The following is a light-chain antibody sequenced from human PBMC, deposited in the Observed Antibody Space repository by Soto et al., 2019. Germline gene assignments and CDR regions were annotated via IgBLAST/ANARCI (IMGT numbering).Light chain of an antibody. CDR3: SSHTSYNTGV. J-gene: IGLJ1*01. CDR1: SSDVGGYNY. V-gene: IGLV2-14*01. CDR2: EVS. Sequence: QSVLTQPASVSGSPGQSIAISCTGTSSDVGGYNYVSWYQQHPGKAPKLMIHEVSNRPSGVSDRFSGSKSGNTASLTISGLQVDDEADYYCSSHTSYNTGVFGTGTKVTVL.